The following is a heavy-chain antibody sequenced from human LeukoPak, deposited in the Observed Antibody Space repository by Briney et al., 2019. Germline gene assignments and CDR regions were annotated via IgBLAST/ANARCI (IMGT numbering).Heavy chain of an antibody. Sequence: ASVKVSCKASGYTFTSYYMHWVRQAPGQGLEWMGIINPSGGSTSYAQKFQGRVTMTRDMSTSTVYMELSSLRSEDTAVYYCARAGGYSYGYPKPKGWFDPWGQGTLVIVSS. J-gene: IGHJ5*02. CDR1: GYTFTSYY. D-gene: IGHD5-18*01. V-gene: IGHV1-46*01. CDR3: ARAGGYSYGYPKPKGWFDP. CDR2: INPSGGST.